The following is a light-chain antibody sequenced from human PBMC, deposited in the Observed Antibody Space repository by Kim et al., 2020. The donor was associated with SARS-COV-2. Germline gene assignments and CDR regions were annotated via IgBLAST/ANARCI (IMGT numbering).Light chain of an antibody. CDR2: GKD. Sequence: LGQKARITCQGDRLRMYFANWCRQMPAQAPVLVYYGKDKRPSGIPARISGSKSGDTATLTTTGAQAEDEAAYHCSARDISGYQLVLFGGGTQLTVL. V-gene: IGLV3-19*01. CDR3: SARDISGYQLVL. CDR1: RLRMYF. J-gene: IGLJ2*01.